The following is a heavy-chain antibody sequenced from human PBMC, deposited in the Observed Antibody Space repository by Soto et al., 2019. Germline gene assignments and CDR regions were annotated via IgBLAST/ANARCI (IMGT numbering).Heavy chain of an antibody. Sequence: SETLSLTCAVYGGSFSGFYWSWIRQPPGKGLEWIGEIDQSGSTNYNPSLKSRVTISVDTSKIQLSLKLTSVTAADTAVYYCARGRYDFWSGYSFNLDYWGQGTLLXVS. J-gene: IGHJ4*02. CDR3: ARGRYDFWSGYSFNLDY. D-gene: IGHD3-3*01. CDR2: IDQSGST. V-gene: IGHV4-34*01. CDR1: GGSFSGFY.